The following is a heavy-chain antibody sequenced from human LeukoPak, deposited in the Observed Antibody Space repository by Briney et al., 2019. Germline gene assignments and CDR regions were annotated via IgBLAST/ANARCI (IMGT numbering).Heavy chain of an antibody. CDR2: MNPNSGNT. CDR1: GYTFTSYD. CDR3: ARGKRVRSVLRFLEWLLTNWFGP. D-gene: IGHD3-3*01. V-gene: IGHV1-8*01. J-gene: IGHJ5*02. Sequence: ASVKVSCKASGYTFTSYDINWVRQATGQGLEWMGWMNPNSGNTGYAQKFQGRVTMTRNTSISTAYMELSSLRSEDTAVYYCARGKRVRSVLRFLEWLLTNWFGPWGQGTLVTVSS.